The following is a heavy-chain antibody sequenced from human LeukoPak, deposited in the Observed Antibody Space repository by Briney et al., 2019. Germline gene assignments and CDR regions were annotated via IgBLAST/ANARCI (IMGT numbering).Heavy chain of an antibody. CDR3: AKWRSGYPNYYFDY. V-gene: IGHV3-23*01. CDR1: GFTFSSYA. D-gene: IGHD3-22*01. Sequence: GGSLRLSCAASGFTFSSYAMSWVRQAPGKGLEWVSGLSYSGGSTYYADSVKGRFTISRDNSKNRLYLQMNSLRAEDTAVYYCAKWRSGYPNYYFDYWGQGTLVTVSS. J-gene: IGHJ4*02. CDR2: LSYSGGST.